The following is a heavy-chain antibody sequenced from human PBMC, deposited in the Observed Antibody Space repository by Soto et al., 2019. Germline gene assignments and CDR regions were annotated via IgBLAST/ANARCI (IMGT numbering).Heavy chain of an antibody. CDR2: IYYSGST. Sequence: NPSETLSLTCTVSGGSISSSSYYWGWIRQPPGKGLEWIGSIYYSGSTYYNPSLKSRVTISVDTSKNQFSLKLSSVTAADTAVYYCARAQGGYFDWLLGITPMVENREGYYYYHYGMDVWGQGXTVTVSS. V-gene: IGHV4-39*01. CDR3: ARAQGGYFDWLLGITPMVENREGYYYYHYGMDV. CDR1: GGSISSSSYY. J-gene: IGHJ6*02. D-gene: IGHD3-9*01.